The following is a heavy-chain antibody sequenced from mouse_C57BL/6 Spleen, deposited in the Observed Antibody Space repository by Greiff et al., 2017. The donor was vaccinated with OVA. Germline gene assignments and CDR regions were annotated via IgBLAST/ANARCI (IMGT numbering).Heavy chain of an antibody. CDR3: ARDSGYFYAMDY. J-gene: IGHJ4*01. CDR1: GYTFTASR. Sequence: QVPVSRPGADLANLVASGKMSGRASGYTFTASRCPWEKQRPGQGLEWIGCINPSSGYTKYNQKFKDKATLTADKSSSTAYMQLSSLTSEDSAVYYCARDSGYFYAMDYWGQGTSVTVSS. V-gene: IGHV1-4*01. D-gene: IGHD3-2*02. CDR2: INPSSGYT.